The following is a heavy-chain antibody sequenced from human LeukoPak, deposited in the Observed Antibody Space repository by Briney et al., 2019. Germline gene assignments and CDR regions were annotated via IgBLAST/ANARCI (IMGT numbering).Heavy chain of an antibody. Sequence: PSETLSLTCTVSGGSISGSTYYWGWIRQPPGKGLEWIGSIYYSGATYYNPSLKSRVTVSVDTSKNQFSLKLRSVTAADTAVYYCANRTYRVWGQGTLVTVSS. J-gene: IGHJ4*02. CDR2: IYYSGAT. D-gene: IGHD1-26*01. CDR3: ANRTYRV. CDR1: GGSISGSTYY. V-gene: IGHV4-39*01.